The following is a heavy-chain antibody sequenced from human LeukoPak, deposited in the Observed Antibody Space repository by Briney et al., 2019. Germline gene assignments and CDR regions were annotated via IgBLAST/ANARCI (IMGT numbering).Heavy chain of an antibody. J-gene: IGHJ6*02. D-gene: IGHD2-21*02. CDR1: GFTFSSYS. CDR3: ARDPVVTAIYGMDV. Sequence: PGGSLRLSCAASGFTFSSYSMNWVRQAPGKGLEWVSYISSSSSTIYYADSVKGRFTISRDNSKNTLYLQMNSLRAEDTAVYYCARDPVVTAIYGMDVWGQGTTVTVSS. CDR2: ISSSSSTI. V-gene: IGHV3-48*01.